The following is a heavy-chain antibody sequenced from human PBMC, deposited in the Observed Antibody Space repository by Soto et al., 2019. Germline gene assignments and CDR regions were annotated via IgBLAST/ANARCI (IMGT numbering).Heavy chain of an antibody. CDR2: IIPIFGMA. Sequence: ASVKVSCKTSGVTFRTHAITWVRQAPGQGLEWMGGIIPIFGMANYAQKFQGRVIITADESTSTVHMELRSLRSEDTAVYYCAREGGSSWYGPNWFDPWGQGTLVTVSS. D-gene: IGHD6-13*01. J-gene: IGHJ5*02. V-gene: IGHV1-69*13. CDR3: AREGGSSWYGPNWFDP. CDR1: GVTFRTHA.